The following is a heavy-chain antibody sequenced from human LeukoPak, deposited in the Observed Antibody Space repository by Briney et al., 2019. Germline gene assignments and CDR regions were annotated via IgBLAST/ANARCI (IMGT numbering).Heavy chain of an antibody. CDR3: AKDRLFGFCSGGSCYSLTADY. J-gene: IGHJ4*02. D-gene: IGHD2-15*01. CDR1: GFTFSSYA. CDR2: ISGSGGST. Sequence: TGGSLRLSCAASGFTFSSYAMSWVRQAPGKGLEWVSAISGSGGSTYYADSVNGRFTISRDNSKNTLYLQMNSLRAEDTAVYYCAKDRLFGFCSGGSCYSLTADYWGQGTLVTVSS. V-gene: IGHV3-23*01.